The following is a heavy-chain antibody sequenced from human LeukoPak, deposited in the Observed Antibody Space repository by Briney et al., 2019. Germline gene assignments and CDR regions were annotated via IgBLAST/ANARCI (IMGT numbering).Heavy chain of an antibody. CDR2: IGTAGDT. V-gene: IGHV3-13*01. CDR3: ARGHMLTGYYNFAWFDP. D-gene: IGHD3-9*01. CDR1: GFTFSSYD. J-gene: IGHJ5*02. Sequence: GGSLRLSCAASGFTFSSYDMHWVRQPTGKGLEWVSAIGTAGDTYYSHSVKGRFTISREDAKNSLYLHMNSLSAGDTAVYFCARGHMLTGYYNFAWFDPWGQGTLVTVSS.